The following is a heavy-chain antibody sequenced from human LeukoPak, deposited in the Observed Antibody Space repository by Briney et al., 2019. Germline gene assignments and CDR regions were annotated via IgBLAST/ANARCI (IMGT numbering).Heavy chain of an antibody. CDR3: ARHGPNRIAAASQGPFDP. CDR1: GGSISSSSYY. CDR2: IYYSGST. V-gene: IGHV4-39*01. Sequence: PSETLSLTCTVSGGSISSSSYYWGWIRQPPGKGLEWIGSIYYSGSTYYNPSLKSRVTISVDTSKNQFSLKLSSVTAADTAVYYCARHGPNRIAAASQGPFDPWGQGTLVTVSS. J-gene: IGHJ5*02. D-gene: IGHD6-25*01.